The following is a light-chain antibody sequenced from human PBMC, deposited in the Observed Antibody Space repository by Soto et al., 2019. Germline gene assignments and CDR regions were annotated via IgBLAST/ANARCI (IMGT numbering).Light chain of an antibody. Sequence: EIVMTQSPATLSVSPGERATLSCRASQSFTSNLAWYQQKPGQAPRLLIYGASTRATGIPARFSGSGSGTEFTLTISSLQSEDFAVYYCHQYNNWPPAWTFGQGTKVEIK. CDR3: HQYNNWPPAWT. J-gene: IGKJ1*01. V-gene: IGKV3-15*01. CDR2: GAS. CDR1: QSFTSN.